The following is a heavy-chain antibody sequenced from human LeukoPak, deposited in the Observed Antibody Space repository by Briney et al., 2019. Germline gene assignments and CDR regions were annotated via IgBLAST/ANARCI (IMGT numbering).Heavy chain of an antibody. CDR1: GHIFTAYY. V-gene: IGHV1-2*02. Sequence: ASVKVSCKASGHIFTAYYMFWVRQAPGQGLEWMGWINPNSGGTNLAPNFQGRVTLTSDTSISTAYMELSSLTSDDTAVYFCATYYSDTSARDWGQGTLVTVSS. D-gene: IGHD3-10*01. CDR3: ATYYSDTSARD. CDR2: INPNSGGT. J-gene: IGHJ4*02.